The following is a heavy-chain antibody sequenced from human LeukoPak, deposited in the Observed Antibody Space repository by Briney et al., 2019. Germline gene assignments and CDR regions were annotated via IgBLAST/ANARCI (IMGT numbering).Heavy chain of an antibody. V-gene: IGHV3-21*01. CDR1: GFTLSSYS. D-gene: IGHD6-19*01. CDR2: IRSNSIYT. Sequence: GGSLSLSCAASGFTLSSYSMNSVRQAPRPRLEWCSCIRSNSIYTYYADSVKGRITIARDNVKNSLYLQMNSLRAEDTAVYYCARVPHINSSGWDFDYWGQGTLVTVSS. J-gene: IGHJ4*02. CDR3: ARVPHINSSGWDFDY.